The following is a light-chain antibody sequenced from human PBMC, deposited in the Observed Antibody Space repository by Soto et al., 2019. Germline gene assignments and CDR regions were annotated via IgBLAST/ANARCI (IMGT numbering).Light chain of an antibody. V-gene: IGLV1-47*01. CDR2: RNN. CDR3: AAWDDSLSGVL. Sequence: QSVLTQPPSASGPPGQRVTISCSGSTSNIGSNYVYWYQQLPGTAPKLLIYRNNQRPSGVPDRFSGSKSGTSASLAISGLRSEDEADYHCAAWDDSLSGVLFGGGTKLTVL. J-gene: IGLJ3*02. CDR1: TSNIGSNY.